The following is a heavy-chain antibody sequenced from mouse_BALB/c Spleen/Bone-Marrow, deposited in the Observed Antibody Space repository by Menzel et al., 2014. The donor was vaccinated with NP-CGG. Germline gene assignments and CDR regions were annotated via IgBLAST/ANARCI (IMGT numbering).Heavy chain of an antibody. D-gene: IGHD3-2*02. CDR1: GFTFSSYG. CDR3: ARRGYDDAPYDMAY. J-gene: IGHJ4*01. V-gene: IGHV5-6*01. Sequence: EVQVVESGGDLVKPGGSLKLSCAASGFTFSSYGMSWVRQTPDKRLEWVATMSSGGSYTYYPDSVKGRFTVSRDNAKSPMYLQMSSLKSEDTAIYYCARRGYDDAPYDMAYWGEGTSVTVSS. CDR2: MSSGGSYT.